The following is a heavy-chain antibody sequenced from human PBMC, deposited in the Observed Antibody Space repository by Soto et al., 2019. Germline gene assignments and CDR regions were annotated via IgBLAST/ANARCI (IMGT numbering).Heavy chain of an antibody. CDR2: IGRDVIYT. V-gene: IGHV3-43*01. CDR3: AKEKHDASWTSFDY. J-gene: IGHJ4*02. D-gene: IGHD2-2*01. Sequence: EVQLVESGGAVVQPGGSLRLSCAASGFTFDDFSMHWVRQAPGKGLEWVSLIGRDVIYTYYADSVKGRFTISRDNSKNSLYLQMNSLTTEDTAFYFCAKEKHDASWTSFDYWGQGTLVTVSS. CDR1: GFTFDDFS.